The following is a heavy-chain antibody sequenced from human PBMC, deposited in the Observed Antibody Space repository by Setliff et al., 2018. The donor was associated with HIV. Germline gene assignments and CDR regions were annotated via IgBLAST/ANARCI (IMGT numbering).Heavy chain of an antibody. J-gene: IGHJ4*02. V-gene: IGHV3-48*04. CDR2: ISSSSGTT. CDR3: VRDYMWAFDY. Sequence: GGSLRLSCETSGFSLSDHSMHWVRQAPGKGLEWVSYISSSSGTTYYADSVRGRFTISRDNTKNSLYLQMNNLRAEDTAVYYCVRDYMWAFDYWGQGTLVTVSS. D-gene: IGHD1-26*01. CDR1: GFSLSDHS.